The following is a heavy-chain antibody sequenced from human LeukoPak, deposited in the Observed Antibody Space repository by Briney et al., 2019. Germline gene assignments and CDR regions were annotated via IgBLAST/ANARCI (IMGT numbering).Heavy chain of an antibody. CDR2: IIPIFGTA. CDR3: AREPYGASLDY. CDR1: GGTFSSYA. J-gene: IGHJ4*02. Sequence: EASVKVSCKASGGTFSSYAISWVRQAPGQGLEWMGGIIPIFGTANYAQKFQGRVTITTDESTSTAYMELSSLRSEDTAVYYCAREPYGASLDYWGQGTLVTVSS. D-gene: IGHD4/OR15-4a*01. V-gene: IGHV1-69*05.